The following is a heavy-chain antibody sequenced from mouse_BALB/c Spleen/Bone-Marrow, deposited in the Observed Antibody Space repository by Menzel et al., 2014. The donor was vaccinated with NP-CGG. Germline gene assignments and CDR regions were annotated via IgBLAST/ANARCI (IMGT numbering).Heavy chain of an antibody. D-gene: IGHD1-1*01. Sequence: QVQLQQSGAELVRPGVSVKTSCKGSGYTFTDYAMHWVKQSHAKSLEWIGVISTYYGDASYNQKFRGKATMTVDKSSSTAYMELARLTSEDSAIYFCARWKFITTLLATYWYFDVWCAGTTVTVSS. CDR2: ISTYYGDA. V-gene: IGHV1S137*01. CDR1: GYTFTDYA. J-gene: IGHJ1*01. CDR3: ARWKFITTLLATYWYFDV.